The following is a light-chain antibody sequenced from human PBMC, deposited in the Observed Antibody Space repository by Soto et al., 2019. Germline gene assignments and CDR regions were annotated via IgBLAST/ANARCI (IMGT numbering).Light chain of an antibody. Sequence: QSVLTQPASVSGSPGQSITISCTGTSSDVGNYNLVSWYQQHPGKAPKLMIYEGSKRPSGVSNRFSGSKSRNTASLTISIAQAEDDADYYCCSYAGSSTDVFGAGTKVSVL. V-gene: IGLV2-23*01. CDR2: EGS. J-gene: IGLJ1*01. CDR3: CSYAGSSTDV. CDR1: SSDVGNYNL.